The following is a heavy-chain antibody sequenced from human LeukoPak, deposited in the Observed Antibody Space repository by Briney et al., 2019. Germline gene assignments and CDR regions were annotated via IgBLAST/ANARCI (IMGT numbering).Heavy chain of an antibody. CDR2: VYDIGST. D-gene: IGHD5-18*01. J-gene: IGHJ3*02. V-gene: IGHV4-59*11. Sequence: SETLSLTCTVSGGSIGSHYWTWIRQTPGKGLEWIGYVYDIGSTKYNPSLKSRVTISVDTSKNQFSLKLSSVTAADTAVYYCARGGYSYGYSAFDIWGQGTMVTVSS. CDR1: GGSIGSHY. CDR3: ARGGYSYGYSAFDI.